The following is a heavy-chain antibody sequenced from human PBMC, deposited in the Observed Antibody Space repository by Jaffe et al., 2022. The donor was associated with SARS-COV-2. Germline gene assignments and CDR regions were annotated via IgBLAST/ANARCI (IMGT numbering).Heavy chain of an antibody. V-gene: IGHV4-59*11. Sequence: QLQLQESGPGLVKPSETLSLACTVSGGSISPHYWSWIRQPPGKGLEWIGYIYYSGSTYYNPSLKSRVTISIDTSEKHLFLRLTSVTAADTAVYYCARGGSYYDQWGQGTLVTVSS. CDR2: IYYSGST. D-gene: IGHD1-26*01. J-gene: IGHJ4*02. CDR1: GGSISPHY. CDR3: ARGGSYYDQ.